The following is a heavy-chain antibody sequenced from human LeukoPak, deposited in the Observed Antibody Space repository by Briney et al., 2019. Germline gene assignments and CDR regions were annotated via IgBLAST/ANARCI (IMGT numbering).Heavy chain of an antibody. CDR2: MNPNSGNT. D-gene: IGHD3-22*01. J-gene: IGHJ4*02. CDR3: ARDNRTYYYDSRALDY. Sequence: ASVKVSCKASGYTFTSYDINWVRQATGQGLEWMGWMNPNSGNTGYAQKFQGRVTMTRDMSTSTVYMELSSLRSEDTAVYYCARDNRTYYYDSRALDYWGQGTLVTVSS. V-gene: IGHV1-8*02. CDR1: GYTFTSYD.